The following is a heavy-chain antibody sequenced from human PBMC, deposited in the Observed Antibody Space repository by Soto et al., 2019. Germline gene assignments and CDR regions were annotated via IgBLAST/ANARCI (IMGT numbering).Heavy chain of an antibody. CDR2: ITSSSSII. CDR1: GFTFSTYS. V-gene: IGHV3-21*05. CDR3: ARDNSRDGYNYGG. J-gene: IGHJ4*02. D-gene: IGHD5-12*01. Sequence: PGRSLRLSCAAAGFTFSTYSINWVRQAPGKGLEWVSYITSSSSIIYYADSVKGRFTISRDNAKNSLYLQMNSLRAEDTAIYYCARDNSRDGYNYGGWGQGTLVTVSS.